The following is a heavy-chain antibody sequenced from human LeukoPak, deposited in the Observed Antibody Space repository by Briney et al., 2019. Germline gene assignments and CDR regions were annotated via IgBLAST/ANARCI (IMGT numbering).Heavy chain of an antibody. CDR3: ARGLGSSTSRHTFDI. CDR2: ISGSGGST. CDR1: RFSFSSYV. Sequence: PGGSLRLSCAASRFSFSSYVMSWVRQAPGKGLEWVSAISGSGGSTYFADSVKGRFTISRDNSKNTLYLQMNSLSAEDTAIYYCARGLGSSTSRHTFDIWGQGTMVTVSS. D-gene: IGHD2-2*01. J-gene: IGHJ3*02. V-gene: IGHV3-23*01.